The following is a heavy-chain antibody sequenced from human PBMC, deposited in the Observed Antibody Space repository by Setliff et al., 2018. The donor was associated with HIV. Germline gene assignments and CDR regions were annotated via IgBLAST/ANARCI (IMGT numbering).Heavy chain of an antibody. V-gene: IGHV1-46*01. J-gene: IGHJ4*02. CDR2: MNPSGGST. CDR1: EYTFTNYY. CDR3: ARLGDFWSGYYYFDY. Sequence: ASVKVSCKASEYTFTNYYIHWVRQGPGQGLEWVGIMNPSGGSTTYAQKFQDRVTMTRDTSTSTGYMELRSLRSEDTAVYYCARLGDFWSGYYYFDYWGQGTLVTVSS. D-gene: IGHD3-3*01.